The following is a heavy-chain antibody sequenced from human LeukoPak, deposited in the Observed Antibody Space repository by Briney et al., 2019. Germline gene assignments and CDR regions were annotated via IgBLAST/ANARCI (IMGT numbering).Heavy chain of an antibody. CDR3: AKDRGNTAMVMPGSPGGYY. Sequence: PGGSLRLSCAASGFTFSSYAMSWVRQAPGKGLEWVSAISGSGGSTYYADSVKGRFTISRDNSKNTLYLQMNSLRAEDTAVYYCAKDRGNTAMVMPGSPGGYYWGQGTLVTVSS. CDR1: GFTFSSYA. J-gene: IGHJ4*02. CDR2: ISGSGGST. D-gene: IGHD5-18*01. V-gene: IGHV3-23*01.